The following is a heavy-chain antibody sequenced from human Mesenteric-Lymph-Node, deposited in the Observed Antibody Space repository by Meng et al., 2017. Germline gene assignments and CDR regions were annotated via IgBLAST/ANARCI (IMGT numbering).Heavy chain of an antibody. D-gene: IGHD2-2*01. V-gene: IGHV3-21*01. CDR3: AREGPGGADIVVVPAAMRGGY. CDR1: GFTFSSYS. Sequence: GGSLRLSCAASGFTFSSYSMNWVRQAPGQGLEWVSSISSSSSYIYYADSVKGRFTISRDNAKNSLYLKMNSLRAEDTAVYYCAREGPGGADIVVVPAAMRGGYWGQGTLVTVSS. J-gene: IGHJ4*02. CDR2: ISSSSSYI.